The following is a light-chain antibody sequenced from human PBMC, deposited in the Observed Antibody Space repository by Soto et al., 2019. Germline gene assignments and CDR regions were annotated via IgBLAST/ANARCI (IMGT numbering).Light chain of an antibody. J-gene: IGLJ1*01. CDR3: CSYAGSYRPSV. CDR1: SSDVGGYNY. V-gene: IGLV2-11*01. Sequence: QSALTQPRSVSGSPGQSVTISCTGTSSDVGGYNYVSWYQHHPGRAPKLMIYDVSKRPSGVPDRFSGSKSGNTASLTISGLQAEDEADYYCCSYAGSYRPSVFGTGTKVTVL. CDR2: DVS.